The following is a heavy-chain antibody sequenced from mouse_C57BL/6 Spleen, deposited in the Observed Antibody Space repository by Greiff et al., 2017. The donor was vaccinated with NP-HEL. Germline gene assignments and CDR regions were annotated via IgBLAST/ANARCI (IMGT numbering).Heavy chain of an antibody. D-gene: IGHD1-1*01. Sequence: EVKLVESGGGLVQPGESLKLSCESNEYEFPSHDMSWVRKTPEKRLELVAAINSDGGSTYYPDTMERRFIISRDNTKKTLYLQMSSLRSEDTALYYCARGGLYGSSRYWYFDVWGTGTTVTVSS. J-gene: IGHJ1*03. CDR3: ARGGLYGSSRYWYFDV. CDR1: EYEFPSHD. V-gene: IGHV5-2*03. CDR2: INSDGGST.